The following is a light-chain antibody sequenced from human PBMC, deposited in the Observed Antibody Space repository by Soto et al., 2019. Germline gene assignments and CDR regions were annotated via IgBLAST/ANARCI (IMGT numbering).Light chain of an antibody. CDR1: QSVSRSL. CDR3: QTYGDSLFT. V-gene: IGKV3-20*01. J-gene: IGKJ3*01. Sequence: EIVLTQSPGTLSLSPGERATLSCRASQSVSRSLLSWYQQKPGQAPRPLISAASSRATGIPDRFSGSGSGTDFTLTIGRLAPEDFAVYYCQTYGDSLFTFGPGTKVEI. CDR2: AAS.